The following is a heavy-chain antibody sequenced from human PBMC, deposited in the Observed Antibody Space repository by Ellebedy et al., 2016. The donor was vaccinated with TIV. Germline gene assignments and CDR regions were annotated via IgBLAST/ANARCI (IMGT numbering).Heavy chain of an antibody. V-gene: IGHV1-69*13. Sequence: AASVKVSCKASGGTFSSYAISWVRQAPGQGLEWMGGIIPIFGTANYAQKFQGRVTITADESTSTAYMELSSLRSEDTAVYYCARGRSELLWFGELSGWGQGTLVTVSS. CDR1: GGTFSSYA. CDR3: ARGRSELLWFGELSG. CDR2: IIPIFGTA. D-gene: IGHD3-10*01. J-gene: IGHJ4*02.